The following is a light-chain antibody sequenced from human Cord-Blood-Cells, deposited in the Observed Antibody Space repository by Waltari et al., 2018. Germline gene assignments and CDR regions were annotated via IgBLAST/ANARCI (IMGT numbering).Light chain of an antibody. V-gene: IGLV2-23*01. J-gene: IGLJ1*01. Sequence: QSALTQPASVSGSPGQSITLSCTGTTSDVGGYNLVSWYQQHPGKAPKPMIYEGSTRPSGVSNRFSGSKSGNTASLTISGLQAEDEADYYCCSYAGSSTYVFGTGTKVTVL. CDR2: EGS. CDR1: TSDVGGYNL. CDR3: CSYAGSSTYV.